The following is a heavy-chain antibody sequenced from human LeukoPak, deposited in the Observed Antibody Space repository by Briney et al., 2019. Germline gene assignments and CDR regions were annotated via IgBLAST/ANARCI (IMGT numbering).Heavy chain of an antibody. D-gene: IGHD2-2*01. CDR1: GGSISSGDYY. J-gene: IGHJ6*04. Sequence: SQTLSLTCTVSGGSISSGDYYWRWIRQPPGKGLEWIGYIYYSGSTYYNPSLKNRVTISVDTSKNQFSLKLSSVTAADTAVYYCARDHIVVVPGLGESSYYYYYYGMDVWGKGTTVTVSS. V-gene: IGHV4-30-4*01. CDR3: ARDHIVVVPGLGESSYYYYYYGMDV. CDR2: IYYSGST.